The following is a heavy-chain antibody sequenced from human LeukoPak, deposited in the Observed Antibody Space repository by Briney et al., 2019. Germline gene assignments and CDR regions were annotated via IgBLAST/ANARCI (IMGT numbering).Heavy chain of an antibody. D-gene: IGHD6-19*01. CDR3: ARKGIAVADY. Sequence: GGSLRLSCAASGFTFSSCAMHWVRQAPGKGLEYVSAISSNGGSTYYANSVKGRFTISRDNSKNTLYLQMGSLKTEDMAVYYCARKGIAVADYWGQGTLVTVSS. CDR2: ISSNGGST. CDR1: GFTFSSCA. V-gene: IGHV3-64*01. J-gene: IGHJ4*02.